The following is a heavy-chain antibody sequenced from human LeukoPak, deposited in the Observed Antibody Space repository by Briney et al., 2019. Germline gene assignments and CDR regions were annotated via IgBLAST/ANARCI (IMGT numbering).Heavy chain of an antibody. Sequence: SETLSLTCTVSGGSISSSSYYWGWIRPPPGKGLEWIGGIHYSESSDYNPSLKSRVTISIDTSRNQFSLRLSSVTAADTAVYYCARQFDCWGQGTLVTVS. CDR1: GGSISSSSYY. V-gene: IGHV4-39*01. J-gene: IGHJ4*02. CDR3: ARQFDC. CDR2: IHYSESS.